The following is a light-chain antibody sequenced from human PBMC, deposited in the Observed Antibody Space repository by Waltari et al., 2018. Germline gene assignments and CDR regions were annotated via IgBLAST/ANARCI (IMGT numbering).Light chain of an antibody. Sequence: QSALTQPASVSGSPGQSTTISSPGTSSDVGGYHSVSWYQQHPGKAPKLMIYEVSNRPSGVSNRFSGSKSGNTASLTISGLQAEDEADYYCSSYTSSSTYVFGTGTKVTVL. CDR2: EVS. J-gene: IGLJ1*01. CDR3: SSYTSSSTYV. V-gene: IGLV2-14*01. CDR1: SSDVGGYHS.